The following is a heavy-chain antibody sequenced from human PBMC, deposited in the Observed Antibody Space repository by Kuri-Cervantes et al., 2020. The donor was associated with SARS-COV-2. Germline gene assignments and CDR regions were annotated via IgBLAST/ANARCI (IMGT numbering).Heavy chain of an antibody. CDR2: ISYDGSNK. CDR1: GFTFSSYG. D-gene: IGHD1-1*01. J-gene: IGHJ4*02. CDR3: AKEKQAGKEGLLSFDY. V-gene: IGHV3-30*18. Sequence: GGSLRLSCAASGFTFSSYGMHWVRQAPGKGLEWVAVISYDGSNKYYADSVKGRFTISRDNSKNTLYLQMNSLRAEDTAVYYCAKEKQAGKEGLLSFDYWGQGTLVTVSS.